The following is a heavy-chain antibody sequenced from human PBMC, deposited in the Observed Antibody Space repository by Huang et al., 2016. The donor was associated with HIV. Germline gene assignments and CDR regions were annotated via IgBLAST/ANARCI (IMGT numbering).Heavy chain of an antibody. CDR2: IIPFHDTT. J-gene: IGHJ4*02. D-gene: IGHD5-18*01. V-gene: IGHV1-69*13. CDR3: AGGVGNSNRGFDI. Sequence: QVQLVQSGAEMKKSGSSVKVSCKASGGTVSSFSFTWVRQAPGHGLEWIAGIIPFHDTTYLAQEFRGRVTLTADDSTNTAFMELSGLTSQDTAVYYCAGGVGNSNRGFDIWGQGTLVTVS. CDR1: GGTVSSFS.